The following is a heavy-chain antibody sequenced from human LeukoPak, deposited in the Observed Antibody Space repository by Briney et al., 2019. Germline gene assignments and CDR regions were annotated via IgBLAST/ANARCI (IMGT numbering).Heavy chain of an antibody. CDR2: ISSSSSYI. D-gene: IGHD3-10*01. Sequence: GGSLRLSCAASGFTFSSYSMNWVRQAPGKGLEWVSSISSSSSYIYYADSVKGRFTISRDNAKNSLYLQMNSLRAEDTAVYYCAREGLAHYGSGSYVLDYWGQGTLVAVSS. CDR3: AREGLAHYGSGSYVLDY. CDR1: GFTFSSYS. V-gene: IGHV3-21*01. J-gene: IGHJ4*02.